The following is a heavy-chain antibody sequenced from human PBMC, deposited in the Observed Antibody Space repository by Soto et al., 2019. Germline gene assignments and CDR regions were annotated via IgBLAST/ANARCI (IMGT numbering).Heavy chain of an antibody. J-gene: IGHJ5*02. CDR1: GGTFNIYT. CDR3: AREGKDYSYTWFDP. CDR2: IITVIGVA. V-gene: IGHV1-69*02. Sequence: QVQLVQSGAEVKNPGSSVKVSCMPSGGTFNIYTVSWVRQAPGQGLEWMGRIITVIGVANYARKFQGRITITADKSTYTAYMELSSLRSEDTAVYYCAREGKDYSYTWFDPWGQGTLVTVSS. D-gene: IGHD2-15*01.